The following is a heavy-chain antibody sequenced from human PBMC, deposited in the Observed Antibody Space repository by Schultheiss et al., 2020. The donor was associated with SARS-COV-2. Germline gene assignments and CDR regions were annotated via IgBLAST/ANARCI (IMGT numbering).Heavy chain of an antibody. CDR1: GFTFSSYA. D-gene: IGHD6-13*01. Sequence: GGSLRLSCAASGFTFSSYAMSWVRQAPGKGLEWVSLISESGDNTFYADSVKGRFTISRDNAKNTLYLQMNSLRAEDTAVYYCAREEGIAAAPSGYWGQGTLVTVSS. CDR2: ISESGDNT. V-gene: IGHV3-23*01. J-gene: IGHJ4*02. CDR3: AREEGIAAAPSGY.